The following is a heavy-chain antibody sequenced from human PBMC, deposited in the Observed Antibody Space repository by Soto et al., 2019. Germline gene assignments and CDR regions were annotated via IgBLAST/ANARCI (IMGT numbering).Heavy chain of an antibody. D-gene: IGHD2-21*01. J-gene: IGHJ5*02. CDR3: ARDTSTPYWRGPEDP. Sequence: QVQMVESGGGLVQPGRSLRLTCTASGFNFNRFAIHWVRQAPGKGLEWVAVISYDGNNEYVAVPLRDRFAISRDNSQNTVFLQIDDVRVEDTSRYYCARDTSTPYWRGPEDPWGQGSLVIVSS. CDR2: ISYDGNNE. CDR1: GFNFNRFA. V-gene: IGHV3-30*09.